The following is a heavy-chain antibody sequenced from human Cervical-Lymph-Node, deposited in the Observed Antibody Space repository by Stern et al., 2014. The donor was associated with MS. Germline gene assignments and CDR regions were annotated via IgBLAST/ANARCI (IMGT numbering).Heavy chain of an antibody. D-gene: IGHD5-12*01. CDR3: AQATTSYFDY. CDR2: IYWDDDK. V-gene: IGHV2-5*02. CDR1: GFSLRTNGVA. Sequence: QVTLRESGPTLVKPTETLRLTCTFSGFSLRTNGVAVGWIRQTPGKALEWLALIYWDDDKRYSPSLKSRLTITKDTSKNQVVLTMTNMDPVDTATYYCAQATTSYFDYWGQGTLVTVSS. J-gene: IGHJ4*02.